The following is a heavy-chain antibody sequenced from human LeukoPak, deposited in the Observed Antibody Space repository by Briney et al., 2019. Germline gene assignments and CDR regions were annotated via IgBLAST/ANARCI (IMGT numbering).Heavy chain of an antibody. Sequence: GGSLRLSCAASGFTFSGSAMHWVRQASGKGLEWVGRIRSKANSYATAYAASVKGRFTISRDDSKNTAYLQMNSLKTEDTAVYYCTRLSIAGATDYWGQGTLVTVSS. CDR1: GFTFSGSA. J-gene: IGHJ4*02. V-gene: IGHV3-73*01. CDR3: TRLSIAGATDY. CDR2: IRSKANSYAT. D-gene: IGHD1-26*01.